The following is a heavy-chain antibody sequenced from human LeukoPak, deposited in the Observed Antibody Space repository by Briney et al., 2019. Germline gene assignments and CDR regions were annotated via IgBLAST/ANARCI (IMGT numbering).Heavy chain of an antibody. V-gene: IGHV5-51*01. CDR3: ARLIRRYCSGGSCPLDY. Sequence: GESLKISCKGSGYSFTSYWIGWVRQMPGKGLEWMGIIYPGDSDTRYSPSFQGQVTISADKSISTAYLQWSSLKVSDTAMYYCARLIRRYCSGGSCPLDYWGQGTLVTVSS. CDR2: IYPGDSDT. J-gene: IGHJ4*02. D-gene: IGHD2-15*01. CDR1: GYSFTSYW.